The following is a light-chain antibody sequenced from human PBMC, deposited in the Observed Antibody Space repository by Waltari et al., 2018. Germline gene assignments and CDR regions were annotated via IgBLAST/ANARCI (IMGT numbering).Light chain of an antibody. CDR3: ASWADSLNGPV. J-gene: IGLJ3*02. Sequence: YQQRPGAPPKLLIFNKDQWPSGVPDRFSGSKSGTSASLAIRVLQSEDEADYYCASWADSLNGPVFGGGTKLTVL. CDR2: NKD. V-gene: IGLV1-44*01.